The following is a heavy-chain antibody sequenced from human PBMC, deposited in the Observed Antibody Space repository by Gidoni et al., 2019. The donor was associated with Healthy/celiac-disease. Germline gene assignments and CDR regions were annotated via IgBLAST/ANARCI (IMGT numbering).Heavy chain of an antibody. CDR2: ISGSGGST. CDR3: AKNPEGYITGTTED. Sequence: EVQLLESGGGLVQPGGSLRLPCAASGFTFSSYAMNWVRQAPGKGLEWVSAISGSGGSTYYADSVKGRFTISRDNSKNTLYLQMNSLRAEDTAVYYCAKNPEGYITGTTEDWGQGTLVTVSS. J-gene: IGHJ4*02. V-gene: IGHV3-23*01. D-gene: IGHD1-7*01. CDR1: GFTFSSYA.